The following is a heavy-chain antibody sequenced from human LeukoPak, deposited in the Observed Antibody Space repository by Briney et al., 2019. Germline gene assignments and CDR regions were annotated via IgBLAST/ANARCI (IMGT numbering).Heavy chain of an antibody. V-gene: IGHV1-69*06. CDR1: GGTFSSYA. CDR3: ARVGYSSPTSRYWFDP. J-gene: IGHJ5*02. Sequence: GASVKVSCKASGGTFSSYAISWVRQAPGQGLEWMGGIIPIFGTANYAQKFQGRVTITADKSTSTAYMELSSLRSEDTAVYYCARVGYSSPTSRYWFDPWGQGTLVTVSS. D-gene: IGHD5-18*01. CDR2: IIPIFGTA.